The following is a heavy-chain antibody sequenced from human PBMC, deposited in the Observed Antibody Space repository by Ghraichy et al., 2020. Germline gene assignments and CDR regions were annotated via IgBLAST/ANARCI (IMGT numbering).Heavy chain of an antibody. D-gene: IGHD3-10*01. CDR1: GFTFTNYV. CDR2: VSGSGGST. J-gene: IGHJ4*02. V-gene: IGHV3-23*01. CDR3: AKDHVTLPRGVIVNFFDS. Sequence: GGSLRLCCAASGFTFTNYVMNWVRQAPGKGLEWVAAVSGSGGSTSYAASVKGRFTVSRDNANNTLCLQMDSLRAEDTAIYYCAKDHVTLPRGVIVNFFDSWGQGTPVTVSS.